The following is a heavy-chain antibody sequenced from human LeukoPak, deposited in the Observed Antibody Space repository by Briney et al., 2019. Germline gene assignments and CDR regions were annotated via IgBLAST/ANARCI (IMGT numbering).Heavy chain of an antibody. V-gene: IGHV4-59*01. J-gene: IGHJ3*02. D-gene: IGHD3-22*01. Sequence: SETLSLTCTVSGGSISSYYWSWIRQPPGKGLEWIGYIYYSGSTNYNPSLKSRVTISVDTSKNQFSLKLSSVTAADTAVYYCARGGHDSSGYYPDPAFDIWGQGTMVTVSS. CDR1: GGSISSYY. CDR2: IYYSGST. CDR3: ARGGHDSSGYYPDPAFDI.